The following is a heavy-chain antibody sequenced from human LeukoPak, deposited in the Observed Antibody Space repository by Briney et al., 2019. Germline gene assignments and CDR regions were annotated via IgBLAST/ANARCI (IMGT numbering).Heavy chain of an antibody. V-gene: IGHV3-43D*03. CDR1: GFTFDDYA. CDR2: ISWDGGST. CDR3: AKGDRPATTVTTTIDY. J-gene: IGHJ4*02. Sequence: EGSLRLSCAASGFTFDDYAMHWVRQAAGKGLEWVSLISWDGGSTYYADSVKGRFTISRDNSKNSLYLQMNSLRAEETALYYCAKGDRPATTVTTTIDYWGQGTLVIVSS. D-gene: IGHD4-17*01.